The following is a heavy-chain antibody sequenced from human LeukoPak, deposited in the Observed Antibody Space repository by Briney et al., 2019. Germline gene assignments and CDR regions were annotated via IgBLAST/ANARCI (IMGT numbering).Heavy chain of an antibody. CDR1: GGSFSGYY. V-gene: IGHV4-34*01. CDR3: ARDQRGGRISWYSHFDF. CDR2: INHSGST. D-gene: IGHD6-13*01. Sequence: SETLSLTCAVYGGSFSGYYWSWIRQPPGKGLEWIGEINHSGSTNYNPSLKSRVTISVDKSKNQFSLKLSSVTAEDTAVYYCARDQRGGRISWYSHFDFWGQGTLVTVSS. J-gene: IGHJ4*02.